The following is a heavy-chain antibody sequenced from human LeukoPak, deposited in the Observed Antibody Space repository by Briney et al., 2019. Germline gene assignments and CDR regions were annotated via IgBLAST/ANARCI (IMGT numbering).Heavy chain of an antibody. D-gene: IGHD6-13*01. V-gene: IGHV3-23*01. Sequence: PGGSLRLSCAASGSTFSSYAMSWVRQAPGKWLEWVSAISGSGGSTYYADSVKGRFTISRDNSKNTLYLQMNSLRAEDTAVYYCAKDLKRWQQLRWLDPWGQGTVVTVSS. CDR3: AKDLKRWQQLRWLDP. CDR2: ISGSGGST. CDR1: GSTFSSYA. J-gene: IGHJ5*02.